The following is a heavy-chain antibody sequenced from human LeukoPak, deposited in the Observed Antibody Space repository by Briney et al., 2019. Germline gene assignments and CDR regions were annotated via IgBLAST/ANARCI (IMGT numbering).Heavy chain of an antibody. CDR1: GYTFIAYY. D-gene: IGHD6-6*01. CDR2: INPNSGDT. Sequence: ASVKVSCKSSGYTFIAYYMHWVRQAPGQGLGWMGWINPNSGDTNYGQKFQGRVTMTRDTSIRTAYMELSGLRFDDTAVYFCARDAVRLSSVAAHFDSWGQGTMVTVSS. V-gene: IGHV1-2*02. J-gene: IGHJ4*02. CDR3: ARDAVRLSSVAAHFDS.